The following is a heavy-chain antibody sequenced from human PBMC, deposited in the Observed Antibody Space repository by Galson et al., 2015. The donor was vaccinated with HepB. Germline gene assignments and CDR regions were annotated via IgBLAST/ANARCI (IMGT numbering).Heavy chain of an antibody. CDR3: ARVGMSSYFLDH. CDR1: GYTFSTYN. V-gene: IGHV1-18*01. Sequence: SVKVSCKASGYTFSTYNIMWLRQAPGQGLECVGWISGYSGDTKYAQTFQGRVTMTTDTSTSTAYMDLWRLTSDDTAVYYCARVGMSSYFLDHWGQGTLVTVSS. CDR2: ISGYSGDT. J-gene: IGHJ4*02. D-gene: IGHD1-26*01.